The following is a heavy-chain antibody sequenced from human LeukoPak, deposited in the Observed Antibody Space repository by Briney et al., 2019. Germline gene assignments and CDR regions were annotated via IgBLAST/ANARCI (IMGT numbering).Heavy chain of an antibody. V-gene: IGHV4-4*07. J-gene: IGHJ4*02. CDR2: IYTSGRT. D-gene: IGHD2-21*01. CDR3: AREIVALGSGDHRFFDY. Sequence: SETLSLTCTVSGGSIRNYYWSWIRQPAGKGLEWIGRIYTSGRTNYNPSLKSRVTISLDTSKNQFSLKLSSVTAADTAVYYCAREIVALGSGDHRFFDYWGQGTLVTVSS. CDR1: GGSIRNYY.